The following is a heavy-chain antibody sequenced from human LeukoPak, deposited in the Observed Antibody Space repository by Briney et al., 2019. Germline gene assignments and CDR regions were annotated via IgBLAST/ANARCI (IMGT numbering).Heavy chain of an antibody. D-gene: IGHD5-24*01. Sequence: ASVKVSCKASGGTFSSYAISWVRQAPGQGLEWMGGIIPIFGTANYAQKFQGRVTITADESTSTAYMELSSLRSEDTAVYYCARDVPDPRWLQFSGLFDPWGQGTLVTVSS. CDR3: ARDVPDPRWLQFSGLFDP. V-gene: IGHV1-69*13. CDR2: IIPIFGTA. CDR1: GGTFSSYA. J-gene: IGHJ5*02.